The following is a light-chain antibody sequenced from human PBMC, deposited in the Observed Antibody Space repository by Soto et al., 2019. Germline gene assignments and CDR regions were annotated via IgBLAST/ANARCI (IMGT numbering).Light chain of an antibody. V-gene: IGLV2-8*01. J-gene: IGLJ2*01. CDR2: EVS. Sequence: QSVLTQPPSASGSPGQSVTISCTGTSSDVGGYNSVSWYQHHRGKAPKLMIYEVSKRPSGVPDRFSGSKSGDTASLTVSGLQPEDEADYYCSSFAGSNAVIFGGGTKLTVL. CDR3: SSFAGSNAVI. CDR1: SSDVGGYNS.